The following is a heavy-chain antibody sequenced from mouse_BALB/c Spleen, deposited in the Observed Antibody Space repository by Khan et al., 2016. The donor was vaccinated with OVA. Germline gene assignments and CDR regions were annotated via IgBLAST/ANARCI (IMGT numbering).Heavy chain of an antibody. CDR3: ARTARIKY. CDR1: GYSITSGYG. D-gene: IGHD1-2*01. J-gene: IGHJ2*01. Sequence: DVQLQESGPGLVKPSQSLSLTCAVTGYSITSGYGWNWIRQFPGNKLEWMGYISYSGRTNYNPSLKSRISITRDTSKNQFFLQLNSVTTEDTATYYCARTARIKYWGQGTTLTVSS. CDR2: ISYSGRT. V-gene: IGHV3-2*02.